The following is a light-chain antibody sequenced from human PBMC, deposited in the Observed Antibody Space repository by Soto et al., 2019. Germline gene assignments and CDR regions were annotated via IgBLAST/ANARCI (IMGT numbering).Light chain of an antibody. V-gene: IGKV1-33*01. Sequence: DIQMTQSPSSLSASIGDRVAITCQASQSITNNLSLYQQKPGKAPNLLIYHASKLAKGVTSRFSGSGSGTDFSFIITSLQREDLATYYCQQYYGLPPLTFGQGTRLEIK. CDR1: QSITNN. CDR3: QQYYGLPPLT. J-gene: IGKJ5*01. CDR2: HAS.